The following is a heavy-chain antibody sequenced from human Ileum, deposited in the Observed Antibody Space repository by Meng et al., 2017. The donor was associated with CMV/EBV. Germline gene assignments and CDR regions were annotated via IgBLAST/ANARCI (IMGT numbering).Heavy chain of an antibody. CDR1: GVSISNYY. Sequence: QVPLQEPGPGRLKLSVTLSLTSSVSGVSISNYYWPWTRQPAGKGLEFIGRVSPGGIEYNPSLMSRVTMSLDTSRNQLSLNLNSVTAADTAVYYCARAAARGVPVDYWGQGILVTVSS. D-gene: IGHD3-10*01. CDR3: ARAAARGVPVDY. J-gene: IGHJ4*02. V-gene: IGHV4-4*07. CDR2: VSPGGI.